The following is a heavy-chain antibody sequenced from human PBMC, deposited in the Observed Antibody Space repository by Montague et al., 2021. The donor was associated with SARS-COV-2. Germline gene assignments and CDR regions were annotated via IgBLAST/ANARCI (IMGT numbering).Heavy chain of an antibody. V-gene: IGHV4-59*01. D-gene: IGHD3-10*01. Sequence: SETLSLTCTVSGGSIGSYYWSWIRQPPGKGLEWIGYIYYSGTTNYNPSLKSRVTISVDTSKNQFSLKLSSVTAADTAVYYCARVKREYYSGLRVSAHFDYWGQGTLVTVSS. CDR2: IYYSGTT. J-gene: IGHJ4*02. CDR3: ARVKREYYSGLRVSAHFDY. CDR1: GGSIGSYY.